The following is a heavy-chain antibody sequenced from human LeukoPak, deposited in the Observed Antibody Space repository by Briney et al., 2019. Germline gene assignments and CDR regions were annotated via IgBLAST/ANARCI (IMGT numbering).Heavy chain of an antibody. J-gene: IGHJ4*02. Sequence: PSETLSLTCAVYGGSFSGYYWSWIRQPPGKGLEWIGEINHSGSTNYNPSLKSRVTISVDTSKNQFSLKLSSVTAADTAVYYCARDAAAAGAEGGLDYGARGPRVTVSS. V-gene: IGHV4-34*01. CDR3: ARDAAAAGAEGGLDY. D-gene: IGHD6-13*01. CDR1: GGSFSGYY. CDR2: INHSGST.